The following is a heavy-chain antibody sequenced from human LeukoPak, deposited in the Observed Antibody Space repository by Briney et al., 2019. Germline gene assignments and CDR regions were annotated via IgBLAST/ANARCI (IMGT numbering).Heavy chain of an antibody. D-gene: IGHD3-22*01. CDR3: ARGGRDYYDSSGYYLYYFDY. CDR1: GYTFTGYY. J-gene: IGHJ4*02. Sequence: GASVKVSCKASGYTFTGYYMHWVRQAPGQGLEWMGWINPNSGGTNYAQKFQGRVTMTRDTSISTAYMELSRLRSDDTAVYYCARGGRDYYDSSGYYLYYFDYWGQGTLVTVSS. CDR2: INPNSGGT. V-gene: IGHV1-2*02.